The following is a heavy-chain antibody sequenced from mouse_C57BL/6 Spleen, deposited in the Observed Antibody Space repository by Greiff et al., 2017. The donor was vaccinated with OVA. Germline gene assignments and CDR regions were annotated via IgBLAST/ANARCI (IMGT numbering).Heavy chain of an antibody. D-gene: IGHD1-1*01. V-gene: IGHV14-3*01. J-gene: IGHJ2*01. CDR3: APCGRYYFDY. CDR1: GFNIKNTY. Sequence: EVQLQESVAELVRPGASVKLSCTASGFNIKNTYMYWVKQRPEQGLEWIGRIDPANGNTKYAPKFQGKATITADQSSNTAYLQLSSLTSEDTAIYYCAPCGRYYFDYWGQGTTLTVSS. CDR2: IDPANGNT.